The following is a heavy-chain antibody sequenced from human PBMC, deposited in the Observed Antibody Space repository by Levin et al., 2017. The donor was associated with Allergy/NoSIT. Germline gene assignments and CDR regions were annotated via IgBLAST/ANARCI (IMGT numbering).Heavy chain of an antibody. V-gene: IGHV3-33*01. CDR2: IWYDGSNK. CDR1: GFTFSSYG. D-gene: IGHD6-6*01. CDR3: ARDDLAARQFDY. Sequence: AGGSLRLSCAASGFTFSSYGMHWVRQAPGKGLEWVAVIWYDGSNKYYADSVKGRFTISRDNSKNTLYLQMNSLRAEDTAVYYCARDDLAARQFDYWGQGTLVTVSS. J-gene: IGHJ4*02.